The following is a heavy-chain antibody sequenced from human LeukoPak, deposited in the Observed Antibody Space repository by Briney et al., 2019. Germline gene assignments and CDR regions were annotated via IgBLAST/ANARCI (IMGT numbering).Heavy chain of an antibody. CDR1: GFTFSNYA. V-gene: IGHV3-23*01. D-gene: IGHD5-12*01. Sequence: GGSLRLSCAASGFTFSNYAMSWVRQAPGKGLKWVSAISSSGGSTYYADSVKGRFTISRDNSKNTLYLQMNSLSAEDTAVYYCAKESIVATAPFFDYWGQGTLVTVSS. CDR2: ISSSGGST. J-gene: IGHJ4*02. CDR3: AKESIVATAPFFDY.